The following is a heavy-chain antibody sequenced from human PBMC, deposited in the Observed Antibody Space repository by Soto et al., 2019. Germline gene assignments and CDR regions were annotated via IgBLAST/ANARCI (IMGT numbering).Heavy chain of an antibody. J-gene: IGHJ6*02. CDR3: ARGGVVITKGGDYYYGMDV. Sequence: ASVKVSCKASGYTFTGYYMHWVRQAPGQGLEWMGWINPNSGGTNYAQKFQGRVTMTRDTSISTAYMELSRLRSDDTAVYYCARGGVVITKGGDYYYGMDVWGQGTTVTVSS. CDR2: INPNSGGT. CDR1: GYTFTGYY. D-gene: IGHD3-22*01. V-gene: IGHV1-2*02.